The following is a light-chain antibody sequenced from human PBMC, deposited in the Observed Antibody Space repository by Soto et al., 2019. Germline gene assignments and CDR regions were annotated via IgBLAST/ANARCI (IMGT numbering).Light chain of an antibody. CDR2: DAS. CDR1: QDISNY. CDR3: KQYDNPPRT. V-gene: IGKV1-33*01. Sequence: DIQMTQSPSSLSASVGDRVTITCQASQDISNYLNWYQQKPGKAPKLLIYDASNLETGVPSRFSGSGSGTDFNFTIRRMQTEDIAKYYCKQYDNPPRTFCGLTKVDI. J-gene: IGKJ4*01.